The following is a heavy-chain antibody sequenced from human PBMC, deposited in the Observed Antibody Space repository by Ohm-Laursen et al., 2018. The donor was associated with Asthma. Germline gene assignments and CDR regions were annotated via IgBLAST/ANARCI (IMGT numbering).Heavy chain of an antibody. V-gene: IGHV3-7*01. CDR2: IKQDGREK. CDR1: GFTFSRYW. J-gene: IGHJ1*01. Sequence: GSLRLSCSASGFTFSRYWMSWVRQAPGKGLGWVANIKQDGREKYYVDSVKGRFTISRDNAKNSLYLHMNSLRAEDTAVYYCARIGPEWELPGREYSLHHWGEGTLVTVSS. CDR3: ARIGPEWELPGREYSLHH. D-gene: IGHD1-26*01.